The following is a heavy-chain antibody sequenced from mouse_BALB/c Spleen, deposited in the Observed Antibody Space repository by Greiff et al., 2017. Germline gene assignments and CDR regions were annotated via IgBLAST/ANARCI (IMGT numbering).Heavy chain of an antibody. V-gene: IGHV5-17*02. Sequence: VQLKESGGGLVQPGGSRKLSCAASGFTFSSFGMHWVRQAPEKGLEWVAYISSGSSTIYYADTVKGRFTISRDNPKNTLFLQMTSLRSEDTAMYYCARGSYGNYGGTGDYWGQGTTLTVSS. CDR3: ARGSYGNYGGTGDY. CDR2: ISSGSSTI. D-gene: IGHD2-1*01. J-gene: IGHJ2*01. CDR1: GFTFSSFG.